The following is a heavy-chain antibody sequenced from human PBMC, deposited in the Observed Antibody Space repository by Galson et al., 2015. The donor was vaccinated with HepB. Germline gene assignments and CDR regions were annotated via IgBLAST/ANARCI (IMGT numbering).Heavy chain of an antibody. CDR1: GYSFTSYW. CDR2: IYPCDSDT. CDR3: ARLSNSNAMVQGVIIKTSRYFDY. J-gene: IGHJ4*02. D-gene: IGHD3-10*01. Sequence: QSGAEVKKPGESLKISCKGSGYSFTSYWIGWVRQMPGKGLEWMGIIYPCDSDTRYSPSFQGQVTISAGKSISTAYLQWGSRKASDTAMYYCARLSNSNAMVQGVIIKTSRYFDYWGQGTLVTVSS. V-gene: IGHV5-51*03.